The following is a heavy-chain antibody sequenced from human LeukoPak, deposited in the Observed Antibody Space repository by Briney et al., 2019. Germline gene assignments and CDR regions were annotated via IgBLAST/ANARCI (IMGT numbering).Heavy chain of an antibody. J-gene: IGHJ4*02. CDR2: SATTKPNSCTT. V-gene: IGHV3-72*01. Sequence: GGSLRLSCAGAGFSITDHHMDWVRQAPGKGLEWIGRSATTKPNSCTTQYAASVRGRFTISRDDSQNSLYLHLNSLRSEDTAVYYCARSARSPQIDNWGQGTLVTVSS. CDR3: ARSARSPQIDN. CDR1: GFSITDHH.